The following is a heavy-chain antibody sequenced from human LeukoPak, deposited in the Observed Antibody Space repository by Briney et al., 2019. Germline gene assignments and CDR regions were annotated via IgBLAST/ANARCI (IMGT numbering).Heavy chain of an antibody. CDR2: IIPIFGIA. Sequence: GASVKVSCKASGGTFSSYAISWVRQAPGQGLEWMGRIIPIFGIANYAQKFQGRVTITADKSTSTAYMELSSLRSEDTAVYYCAREQYQLLLSPSGYYYYGMDVWGQGTTVTVSS. CDR3: AREQYQLLLSPSGYYYYGMDV. CDR1: GGTFSSYA. D-gene: IGHD2-2*01. V-gene: IGHV1-69*04. J-gene: IGHJ6*02.